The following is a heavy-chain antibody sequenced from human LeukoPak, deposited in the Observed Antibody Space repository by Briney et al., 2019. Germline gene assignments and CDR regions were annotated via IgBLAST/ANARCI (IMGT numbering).Heavy chain of an antibody. D-gene: IGHD3-22*01. V-gene: IGHV4-39*07. Sequence: SSETLSLTCTVSGGSISSSSYYWGWIRQPPGKGLEWIGSIYYSGSTYYNPSLKSRVTISVDTSKNQFSLKLSSVTAADTAVYYCAKDRAYYSDSSGYYLVRAYDYWGQGTLVTVSS. CDR1: GGSISSSSYY. CDR3: AKDRAYYSDSSGYYLVRAYDY. J-gene: IGHJ4*02. CDR2: IYYSGST.